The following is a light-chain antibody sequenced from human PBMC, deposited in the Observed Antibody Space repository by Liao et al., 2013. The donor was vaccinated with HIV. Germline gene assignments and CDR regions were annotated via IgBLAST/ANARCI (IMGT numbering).Light chain of an antibody. CDR1: NIGSKS. CDR2: YDN. V-gene: IGLV3-21*01. Sequence: SYELTQPPSVSVAPGKTARITCGGNNIGSKSVHWYQQKPGQAPVLVIYYDNDRPSGIPERFSGSNSGNTATLTISGTQAMDEADYYCQAWDSISYVVFGGGTKLTVL. J-gene: IGLJ2*01. CDR3: QAWDSISYVV.